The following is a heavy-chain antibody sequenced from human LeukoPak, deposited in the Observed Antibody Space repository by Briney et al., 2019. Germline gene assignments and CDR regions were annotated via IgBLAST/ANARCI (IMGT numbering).Heavy chain of an antibody. V-gene: IGHV3-48*02. CDR2: ISAGSRST. Sequence: GGSLRLSCAASTFTFNNYNMNWVRQTPGKGLEWLSYISAGSRSTYYADSVKGRFTIFRDDAKNSLYLQMNSLRDEDTAVYYCARDCRSDGKCYSDFDFWGQGTLVTVSS. CDR3: ARDCRSDGKCYSDFDF. J-gene: IGHJ4*02. CDR1: TFTFNNYN. D-gene: IGHD2-15*01.